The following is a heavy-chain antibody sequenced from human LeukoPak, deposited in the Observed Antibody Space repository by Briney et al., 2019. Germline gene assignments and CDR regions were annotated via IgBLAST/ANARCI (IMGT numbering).Heavy chain of an antibody. CDR1: GFTFSSYA. D-gene: IGHD5-18*01. CDR3: ARDGYSYGYVMSPDY. Sequence: GGSLRLSCAASGFTFSSYAMSWVRQAPGKGLEWVSAISGSGGSTYYADSVKGRFTISRDNSKNTLYLQMNSLRAEDTAVYYCARDGYSYGYVMSPDYWGQGTLVTVSS. J-gene: IGHJ4*02. CDR2: ISGSGGST. V-gene: IGHV3-23*01.